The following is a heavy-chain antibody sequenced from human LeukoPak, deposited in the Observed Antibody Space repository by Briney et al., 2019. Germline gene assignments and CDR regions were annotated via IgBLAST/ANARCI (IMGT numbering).Heavy chain of an antibody. CDR1: GGTFSSYA. CDR2: IIPIFGTA. CDR3: ASSAPYDSSGYYYATRHAFDI. V-gene: IGHV1-69*13. J-gene: IGHJ3*02. Sequence: SVKVSCKASGGTFSSYAISWVRQAPGQGLEWMGGIIPIFGTANYAQKFQGRVTITADESTSTAYMELSSLRSEDTAVYYCASSAPYDSSGYYYATRHAFDIWGQGTMVTVSS. D-gene: IGHD3-22*01.